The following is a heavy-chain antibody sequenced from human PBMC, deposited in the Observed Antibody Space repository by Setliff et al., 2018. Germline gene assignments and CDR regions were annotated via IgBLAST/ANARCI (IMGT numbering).Heavy chain of an antibody. J-gene: IGHJ5*02. V-gene: IGHV4-39*07. CDR3: ARGQPRWFDP. CDR1: GGSISNSSYY. Sequence: PSETLSLTCTVSGGSISNSSYYWGWIRQPPGKGLEWIGNIYYSGGTYYNPSLKSPVTISVDTSKSQFSLSLYSVTVADTAVYYCARGQPRWFDPWGPGTLVTVSS. CDR2: IYYSGGT.